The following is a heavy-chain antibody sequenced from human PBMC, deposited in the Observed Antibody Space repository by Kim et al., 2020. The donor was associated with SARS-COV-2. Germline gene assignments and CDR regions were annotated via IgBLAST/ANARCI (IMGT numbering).Heavy chain of an antibody. V-gene: IGHV3-23*01. CDR2: ISGSGGST. CDR1: GFTFSSYA. CDR3: AKLMAYCGGDCSIPHAFGV. Sequence: GGSLRLSCAASGFTFSSYAMSWVRQAPGKGLEWVSAISGSGGSTYYADSVKGRFTISRDNSKNTLYLQMNSLRAEDTAVYYCAKLMAYCGGDCSIPHAFGVWGQGTMVTVSS. J-gene: IGHJ3*01. D-gene: IGHD2-21*02.